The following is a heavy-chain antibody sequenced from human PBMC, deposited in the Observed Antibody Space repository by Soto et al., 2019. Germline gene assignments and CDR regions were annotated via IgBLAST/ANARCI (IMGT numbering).Heavy chain of an antibody. Sequence: SETLSLTCAAYGGSFSSYYWTWIRKPPGKGLEWIGEINHSGSTNYNPSLKSRVTISVDTSKNQFSLKLSSVTAADTAVYYCARGEPSTYYDFWSGYYIPYYFDYWGQGTLVTVSS. CDR3: ARGEPSTYYDFWSGYYIPYYFDY. CDR1: GGSFSSYY. V-gene: IGHV4-34*01. D-gene: IGHD3-3*01. J-gene: IGHJ4*02. CDR2: INHSGST.